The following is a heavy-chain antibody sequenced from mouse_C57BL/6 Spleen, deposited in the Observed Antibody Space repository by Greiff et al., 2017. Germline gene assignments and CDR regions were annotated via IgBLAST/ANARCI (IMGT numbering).Heavy chain of an antibody. Sequence: VQLQQSGPVLVKPGASVKMSCKASGYTFTDYYMNWVKQSHGKSLEWIGVINPYNGGTSYNQKFKGKATLTVDKSSSTAYMELNSLTSEDSAVYYCARSGLDGYYEAYWGQGTLVTVSA. D-gene: IGHD2-3*01. CDR2: INPYNGGT. CDR3: ARSGLDGYYEAY. V-gene: IGHV1-19*01. CDR1: GYTFTDYY. J-gene: IGHJ3*01.